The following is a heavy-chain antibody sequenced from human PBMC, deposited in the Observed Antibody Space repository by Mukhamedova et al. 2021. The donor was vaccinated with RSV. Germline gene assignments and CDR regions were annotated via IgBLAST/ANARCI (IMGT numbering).Heavy chain of an antibody. Sequence: VKGRFTISRDNAKNSLYLQMNSLRAEDTALYYCAKDTQRVRGDAFAIWGQGTMVTVSS. D-gene: IGHD3-10*01. J-gene: IGHJ3*02. V-gene: IGHV3-9*01. CDR3: AKDTQRVRGDAFAI.